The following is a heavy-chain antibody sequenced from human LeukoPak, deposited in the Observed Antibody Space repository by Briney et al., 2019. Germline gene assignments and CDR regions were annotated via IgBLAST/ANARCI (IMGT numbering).Heavy chain of an antibody. V-gene: IGHV1-8*01. CDR1: GYTFTSYD. Sequence: GASVKVSCKASGYTFTSYDINWVRQATGQGLEWMGWMNPNSGNTGYAQKFQGRATMTRNTSISTAYMELSSLRSEDTAVYYCARGDYYDSSGYYLVLAFDIWGQGTMVTVSS. J-gene: IGHJ3*02. CDR3: ARGDYYDSSGYYLVLAFDI. CDR2: MNPNSGNT. D-gene: IGHD3-22*01.